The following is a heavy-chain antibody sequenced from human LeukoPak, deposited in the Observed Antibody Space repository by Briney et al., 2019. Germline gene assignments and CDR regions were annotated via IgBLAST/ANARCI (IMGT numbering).Heavy chain of an antibody. CDR1: GFTFSSYA. CDR2: ISGSGDNT. Sequence: PGGSLRLSCVVPGFTFSSYAMSWVRQAPGKGLEWVSSISGSGDNTYYADSVEGRFTISRDNSKNTLYLQMNSLRAEDTAVYYCARADTAGAFDIWGQGTMVTVSS. V-gene: IGHV3-23*01. CDR3: ARADTAGAFDI. J-gene: IGHJ3*02. D-gene: IGHD5-18*01.